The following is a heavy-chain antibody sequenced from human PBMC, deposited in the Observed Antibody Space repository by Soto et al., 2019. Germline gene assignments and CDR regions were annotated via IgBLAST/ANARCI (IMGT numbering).Heavy chain of an antibody. V-gene: IGHV1-69*02. Sequence: QVNLVQSGAEVRKPGSSVKVSCKTSGATLNNYIIGWVRQAPGQGLAWMGRIIPFLGIPNYSKRFTDRLTITADRSTSTLYMGLSSLRSDDTAIYFCARGGVVDYGDYNTWGQGTLVTVSS. D-gene: IGHD4-17*01. J-gene: IGHJ5*02. CDR3: ARGGVVDYGDYNT. CDR2: IIPFLGIP. CDR1: GATLNNYI.